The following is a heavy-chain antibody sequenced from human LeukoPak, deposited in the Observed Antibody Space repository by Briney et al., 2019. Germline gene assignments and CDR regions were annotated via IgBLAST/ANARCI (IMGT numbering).Heavy chain of an antibody. D-gene: IGHD3-10*01. J-gene: IGHJ6*02. CDR1: GFTFSSYS. V-gene: IGHV3-48*04. CDR2: ISSSSSTI. CDR3: AREVLWFGESLHLGMDV. Sequence: GGSLRLSCAASGFTFSSYSMNWVRQAPGKGLEWVSYISSSSSTIYYADSVKGRFTISRDNAKNSLYLQMNSLRAEDTAVYYCAREVLWFGESLHLGMDVWGQGTTVTVSS.